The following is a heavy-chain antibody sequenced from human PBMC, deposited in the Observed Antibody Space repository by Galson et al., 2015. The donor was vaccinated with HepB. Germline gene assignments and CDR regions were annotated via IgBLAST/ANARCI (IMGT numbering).Heavy chain of an antibody. CDR2: IKQDGSGK. Sequence: SLRLSCAASGFTFRNYWMSWVRQAPGKGLEWVANIKQDGSGKYYVDSVKGRFTISRDNAKNSLYLQMNSLRAEDTAVYYCARDLTVGATLDYWGQGTLVTVSS. CDR1: GFTFRNYW. J-gene: IGHJ4*02. CDR3: ARDLTVGATLDY. D-gene: IGHD1-26*01. V-gene: IGHV3-7*01.